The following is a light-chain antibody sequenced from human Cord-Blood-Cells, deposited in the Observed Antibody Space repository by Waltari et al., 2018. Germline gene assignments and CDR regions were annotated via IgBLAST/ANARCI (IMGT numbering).Light chain of an antibody. V-gene: IGKV4-1*01. CDR1: QSVLYSSNNKNY. CDR3: QQYYSTPPT. J-gene: IGKJ1*01. CDR2: WAS. Sequence: DIVMTQSPDPLAVSLGERANINCKSSQSVLYSSNNKNYLAWYPQQPGQPPKLLIYWASTRESGVPDRFSGSGSGADFTLTISSLQAEDVAVYYCQQYYSTPPTFGQGTKLEIK.